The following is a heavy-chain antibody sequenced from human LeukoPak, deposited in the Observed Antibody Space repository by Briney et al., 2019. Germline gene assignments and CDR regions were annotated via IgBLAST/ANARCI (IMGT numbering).Heavy chain of an antibody. D-gene: IGHD3-3*01. CDR3: ISTPYDFWSGYYKGGFDY. Sequence: PGGSLRLSCAASGFTFSSYSINWVRQAPGKGLEWVSSISSSSSYIYYADSVKGRFTISRDNAKNSLYLQMNSLKTEDTAVYYCISTPYDFWSGYYKGGFDYWGQGTLVTVSS. CDR2: ISSSSSYI. V-gene: IGHV3-21*03. CDR1: GFTFSSYS. J-gene: IGHJ4*02.